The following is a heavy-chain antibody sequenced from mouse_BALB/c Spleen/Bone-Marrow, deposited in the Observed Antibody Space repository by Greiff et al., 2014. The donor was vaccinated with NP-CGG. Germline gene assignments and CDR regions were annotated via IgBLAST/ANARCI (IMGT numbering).Heavy chain of an antibody. J-gene: IGHJ4*01. Sequence: EVKLEESGPDLVKPGASVKLSCKASGYSFTGYFLNWVRQSHGKSLEWIGRINPFNGDTFYNQKFKGKATLTVDKSSTTAHMELLSLTSEDSAVYYCGRWGDGYHYAMDYWGQGTSVTVSS. CDR3: GRWGDGYHYAMDY. CDR1: GYSFTGYF. D-gene: IGHD2-3*01. V-gene: IGHV1-37*01. CDR2: INPFNGDT.